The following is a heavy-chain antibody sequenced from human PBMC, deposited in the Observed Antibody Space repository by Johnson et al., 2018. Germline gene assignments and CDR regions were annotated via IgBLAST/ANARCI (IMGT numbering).Heavy chain of an antibody. D-gene: IGHD2-15*01. CDR1: GYTFTSYD. J-gene: IGHJ3*02. Sequence: QVQLVESGAEVKKXGASVKVXCKASGYTFTSYDINWVRQATGQGLEWMGWMNPNSGNTGYAQKFQGRVTMTRNTSIRTAYMELSSLRSEDTAVYYCAKDRWPDAFDIWGQGTMVTVSS. V-gene: IGHV1-8*01. CDR3: AKDRWPDAFDI. CDR2: MNPNSGNT.